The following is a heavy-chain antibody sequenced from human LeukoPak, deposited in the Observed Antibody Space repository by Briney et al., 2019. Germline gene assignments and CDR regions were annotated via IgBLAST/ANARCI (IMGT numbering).Heavy chain of an antibody. CDR1: GGSISSYY. J-gene: IGHJ4*02. V-gene: IGHV4-59*08. CDR3: ARADYYGSGSYDY. Sequence: SETLSLTCTVSGGSISSYYWSWIRQPPGKGLEWIGYIYYSRSTNYNPSLKSRVTISVDTSKNQFSLKLSSVTAADTAVYYCARADYYGSGSYDYWGQGTLVTVSS. CDR2: IYYSRST. D-gene: IGHD3-10*01.